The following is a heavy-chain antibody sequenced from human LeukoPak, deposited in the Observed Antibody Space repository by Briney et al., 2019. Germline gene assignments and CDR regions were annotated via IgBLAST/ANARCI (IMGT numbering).Heavy chain of an antibody. D-gene: IGHD4/OR15-4a*01. CDR3: ARVYPANAVAGYFDY. V-gene: IGHV1-18*01. CDR2: ISAYNGNT. Sequence: ASVKVSCKASGYTFTSYGISWVRQAPGQGLEWMGWISAYNGNTDYAQNLQGRVTMTTDTSTSTVYMELRSLRSDDAAVYYCARVYPANAVAGYFDYWGQGTLVTVSS. CDR1: GYTFTSYG. J-gene: IGHJ4*02.